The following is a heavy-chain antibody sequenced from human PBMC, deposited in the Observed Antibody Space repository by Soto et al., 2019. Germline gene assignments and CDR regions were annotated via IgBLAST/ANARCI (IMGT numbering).Heavy chain of an antibody. J-gene: IGHJ5*02. CDR3: ARARDCSSTSCYTSAWFDP. Sequence: AASVKVSCKASGYTFTSYGISWVRQAPGQGLEWMGWISAYNGNTNYAQKLQGRVTMTTDTSTSTAYMELRSLRSDDTAVYYCARARDCSSTSCYTSAWFDPWGQGTLVTVSS. V-gene: IGHV1-18*04. CDR1: GYTFTSYG. D-gene: IGHD2-2*02. CDR2: ISAYNGNT.